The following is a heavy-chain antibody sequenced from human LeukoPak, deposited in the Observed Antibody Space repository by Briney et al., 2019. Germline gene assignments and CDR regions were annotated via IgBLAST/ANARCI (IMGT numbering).Heavy chain of an antibody. Sequence: SETLSLTCTVSGGSISGYYWSWIRQPPGKGLEWIGYIYYSGSTDSNPSLKSRVTISVDTSKNQFSLKLRSVTAADTAVYYCARRPRNDILTGTPFDYWGQGILVTVSS. CDR1: GGSISGYY. D-gene: IGHD3-9*01. V-gene: IGHV4-59*01. CDR3: ARRPRNDILTGTPFDY. CDR2: IYYSGST. J-gene: IGHJ4*02.